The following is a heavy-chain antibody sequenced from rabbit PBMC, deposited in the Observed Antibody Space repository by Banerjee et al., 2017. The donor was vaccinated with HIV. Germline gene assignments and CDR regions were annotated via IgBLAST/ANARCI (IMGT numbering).Heavy chain of an antibody. CDR3: ARIATNRDFNL. V-gene: IGHV1S40*01. CDR1: GFSFSGSYY. Sequence: QQLVESGGGLVKPGASLTLTCKASGFSFSGSYYMCWVRQAPGKGLEWIASIYANTGSTYYASWAKGRFTISKTSTTVTLQMTSLTAADTATYFCARIATNRDFNLWGPGTLVTVS. J-gene: IGHJ4*01. CDR2: IYANTGST. D-gene: IGHD1-1*01.